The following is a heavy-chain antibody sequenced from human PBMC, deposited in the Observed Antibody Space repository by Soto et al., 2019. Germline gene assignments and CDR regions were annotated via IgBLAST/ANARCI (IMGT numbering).Heavy chain of an antibody. CDR3: ARDVHYFDY. Sequence: PGGSLRLSCATSGFALRNYWMTWVRQAPGKGLEWVANVNQGESVKNYLDAVKGRFTISRDNAGNSVFLQMDSLRAEDTAVYYCARDVHYFDYWGQGGLVTVSS. CDR2: VNQGESVK. D-gene: IGHD1-1*01. V-gene: IGHV3-7*01. J-gene: IGHJ4*02. CDR1: GFALRNYW.